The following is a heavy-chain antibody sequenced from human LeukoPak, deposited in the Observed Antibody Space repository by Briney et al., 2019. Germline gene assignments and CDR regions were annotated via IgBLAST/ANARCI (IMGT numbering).Heavy chain of an antibody. D-gene: IGHD6-19*01. CDR3: AREREVAGYFDF. V-gene: IGHV6-1*01. Sequence: SQTLSLTCAISGDSVSSNSAGWNWIRQSPSRGLVWLGRTYYRSDWYNDYAVSVKGRISINSDTSKNQFSLQLNSVTPEDTAVYYCAREREVAGYFDFWGRGTLVTVSS. CDR2: TYYRSDWYN. CDR1: GDSVSSNSAG. J-gene: IGHJ4*02.